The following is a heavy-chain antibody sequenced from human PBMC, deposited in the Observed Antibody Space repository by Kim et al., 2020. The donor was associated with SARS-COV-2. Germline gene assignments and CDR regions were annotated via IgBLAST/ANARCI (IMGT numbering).Heavy chain of an antibody. V-gene: IGHV3-9*01. CDR2: ISWNSGSI. CDR1: GFTFDDYA. J-gene: IGHJ4*02. Sequence: GGSLRLSCAASGFTFDDYAMHWVRQAPGKGLEWVSGISWNSGSIGYADSVKGRFTISRDNAKNSLYLQMNSLRAEDTALYYCVTFNSSGPPCDYWGQGTLVTVSS. CDR3: VTFNSSGPPCDY. D-gene: IGHD3-22*01.